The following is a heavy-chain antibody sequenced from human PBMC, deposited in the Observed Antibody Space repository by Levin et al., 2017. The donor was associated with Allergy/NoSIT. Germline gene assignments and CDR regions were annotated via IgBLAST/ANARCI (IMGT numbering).Heavy chain of an antibody. Sequence: LSLTCAASGFTFEDYAMHWVRQVPGKGLEWVAAITWNGGRIAYGDSVKGRFTISRDNTKNSLYLQMNSLRPEDSALYYCAKDPLPYYYDTSGYYFDYWGRGTLVNVSS. J-gene: IGHJ4*02. CDR3: AKDPLPYYYDTSGYYFDY. D-gene: IGHD3-22*01. CDR1: GFTFEDYA. V-gene: IGHV3-9*01. CDR2: ITWNGGRI.